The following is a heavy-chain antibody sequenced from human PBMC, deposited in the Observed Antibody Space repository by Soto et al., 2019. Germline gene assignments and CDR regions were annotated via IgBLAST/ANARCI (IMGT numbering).Heavy chain of an antibody. CDR1: GYTFNDYH. Sequence: ASVKVSCKPSGYTFNDYHIHWVRQAPGQGLEWMGGINAKSGDTRYGQKFQGRITMTRDTTISTVYMELSGLTSDDTAVYYCARGGLIIPHFVKGFDPWGQGTLVTVSS. V-gene: IGHV1-2*02. D-gene: IGHD2-2*01. CDR2: INAKSGDT. J-gene: IGHJ5*02. CDR3: ARGGLIIPHFVKGFDP.